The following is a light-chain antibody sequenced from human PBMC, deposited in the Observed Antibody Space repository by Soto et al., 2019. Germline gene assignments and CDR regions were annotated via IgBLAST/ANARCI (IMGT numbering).Light chain of an antibody. CDR3: VSFTTASTHD. CDR1: SSDIRPYDY. J-gene: IGLJ1*01. V-gene: IGLV2-14*03. CDR2: EVN. Sequence: QPVLTQPASLPGSPGQWTTISYTRTSSDIRPYDYVSWFQPHPGKAPKLRISEVNNRSSGIANRFSGSKSGNTAYLTISGLQVEDEAEYFCVSFTTASTHDCGTGTKVTVL.